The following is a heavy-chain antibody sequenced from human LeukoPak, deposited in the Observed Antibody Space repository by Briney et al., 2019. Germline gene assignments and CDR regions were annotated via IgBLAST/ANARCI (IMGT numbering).Heavy chain of an antibody. Sequence: GASVKVSCKASGYTFTGYYMHWVRQAPGQGLEWMGWINPNSGGTNYAQKFQGRDTMTRDTSISTAYMELSRLRSDDTAVYYCARGGYCSSTSCYSIGIDYWGQGTLVTVSS. CDR2: INPNSGGT. CDR1: GYTFTGYY. CDR3: ARGGYCSSTSCYSIGIDY. V-gene: IGHV1-2*02. D-gene: IGHD2-2*02. J-gene: IGHJ4*02.